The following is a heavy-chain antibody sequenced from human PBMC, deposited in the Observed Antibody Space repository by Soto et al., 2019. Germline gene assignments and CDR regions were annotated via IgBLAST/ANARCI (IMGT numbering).Heavy chain of an antibody. V-gene: IGHV4-59*01. D-gene: IGHD3-22*01. CDR3: ARGRTVRNYADDSSDYFYLFDY. CDR1: GDSISTFY. CDR2: VYYTGST. Sequence: SETLSLTCTVSGDSISTFYWGWMRQSPGKELEWIGYVYYTGSTNYNPSLKSRVTISVDRSKDQFSLKLTSANAADTAVYYCARGRTVRNYADDSSDYFYLFDYWGQGTQVTVSS. J-gene: IGHJ4*02.